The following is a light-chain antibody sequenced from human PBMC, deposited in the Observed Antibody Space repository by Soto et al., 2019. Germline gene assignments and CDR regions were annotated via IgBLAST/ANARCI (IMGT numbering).Light chain of an antibody. CDR1: QSVISA. CDR2: GAS. V-gene: IGKV3-15*01. CDR3: QQYHDWPPT. J-gene: IGKJ4*01. Sequence: EIVMTQSPATLSVSPGEGATLSCRASQSVISAVAWYQQKPGQAPRLLVYGASTRATDIPARFSGSVSGTEFTLTISSLQSEDSAAYYCQQYHDWPPTFGGGTKVEI.